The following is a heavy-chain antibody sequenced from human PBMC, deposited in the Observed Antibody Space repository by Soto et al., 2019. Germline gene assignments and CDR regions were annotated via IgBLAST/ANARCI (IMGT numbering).Heavy chain of an antibody. V-gene: IGHV1-3*01. CDR3: ARDPPGTGIAAAGHNWFDP. D-gene: IGHD6-13*01. J-gene: IGHJ5*02. CDR2: INAGNGNT. Sequence: GASVKVSCKASGYTFTSYAMHWVRQAPGQRLEWMGWINAGNGNTKYSQKFQGRVTITRDTSASTAYMELRSLRSDDTAVYYCARDPPGTGIAAAGHNWFDPWGQGTLVTVSS. CDR1: GYTFTSYA.